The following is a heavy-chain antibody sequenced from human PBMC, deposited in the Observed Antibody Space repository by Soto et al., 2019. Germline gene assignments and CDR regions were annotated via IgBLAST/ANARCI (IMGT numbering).Heavy chain of an antibody. CDR3: ARVELLSQAYYLDY. CDR1: GGSISSYY. J-gene: IGHJ4*02. V-gene: IGHV4-59*01. D-gene: IGHD1-26*01. CDR2: IYYSGST. Sequence: SETLALTCTVSGGSISSYYWSWILQRPGKGLEWIGYIYYSGSTNYNPSLKSRVTISVDTSKNQFSLKLSSVTAADTAVYYCARVELLSQAYYLDYWGQGTLVTVSS.